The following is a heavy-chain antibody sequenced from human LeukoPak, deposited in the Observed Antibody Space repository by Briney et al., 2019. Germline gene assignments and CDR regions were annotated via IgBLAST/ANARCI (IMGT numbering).Heavy chain of an antibody. CDR3: ARDAPPGVYCSSTSCQNNWFDP. CDR2: INPSGGST. CDR1: GYTFTSYY. V-gene: IGHV1-46*01. J-gene: IGHJ5*02. D-gene: IGHD2-2*01. Sequence: GASVKVSCKASGYTFTSYYMHWVRQAPGQGLEWMGIINPSGGSTSYAQKFQGRVTMTRDTSTSTVYMELSSLRSEDTAVYYCARDAPPGVYCSSTSCQNNWFDPWGPGTLVTVSS.